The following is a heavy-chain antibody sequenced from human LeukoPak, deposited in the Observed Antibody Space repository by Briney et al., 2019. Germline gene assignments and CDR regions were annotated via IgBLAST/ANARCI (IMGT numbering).Heavy chain of an antibody. V-gene: IGHV3-23*01. J-gene: IGHJ4*02. Sequence: PGGSLRLSCAASGFIFSSYSMSWVRQAPGMGLEWVSVITGSGGNTYYADSVKGRFTNSKDNSKNTVYLQMSSLRAEDTAVYYCARENSYYDSSGYFGYWGQGTLVTVSS. D-gene: IGHD3-22*01. CDR3: ARENSYYDSSGYFGY. CDR2: ITGSGGNT. CDR1: GFIFSSYS.